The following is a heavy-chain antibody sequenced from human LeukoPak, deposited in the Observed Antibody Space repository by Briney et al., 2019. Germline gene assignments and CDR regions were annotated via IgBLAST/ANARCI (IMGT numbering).Heavy chain of an antibody. CDR2: INPSGGST. D-gene: IGHD5-18*01. J-gene: IGHJ4*02. Sequence: ASVKVSCKASGYTFTGYYMHWVRQAPGQGLEWMGIINPSGGSTSYAQKFQGRVTMTRDTSTSTVYMELSSLRSEDTAVYYCARVTWEGYSYGYYVYWGQGTLVTVSS. CDR1: GYTFTGYY. V-gene: IGHV1-46*01. CDR3: ARVTWEGYSYGYYVY.